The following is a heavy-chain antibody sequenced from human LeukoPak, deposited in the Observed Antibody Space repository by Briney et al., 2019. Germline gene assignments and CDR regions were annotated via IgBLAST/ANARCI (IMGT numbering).Heavy chain of an antibody. CDR3: ARDSSGSCDY. J-gene: IGHJ4*02. D-gene: IGHD1-26*01. CDR1: GFTFSRYA. Sequence: GGSLRLSCAASGFTFSRYAMHWVRQAPGKGLERVAIIWYEGSKNYYGDSVKGRFTISRDNSKNTLYLQMNSLRAEDTAVYYCARDSSGSCDYWGQGTLVTVSS. V-gene: IGHV3-33*01. CDR2: IWYEGSKN.